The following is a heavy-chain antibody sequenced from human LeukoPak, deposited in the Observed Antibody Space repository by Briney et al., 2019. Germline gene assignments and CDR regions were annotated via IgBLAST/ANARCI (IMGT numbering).Heavy chain of an antibody. D-gene: IGHD2-21*02. J-gene: IGHJ3*02. CDR3: ARVTAYCGGDCYSVLGAFDI. V-gene: IGHV4-59*01. Sequence: KASETLSLTCTVSGGSISIYYWSWIRQPPGRGLEWIGYIYYSGSTNYNPSLKSRVTISVDTSKNQFSLKLSSVTAADTAVYYCARVTAYCGGDCYSVLGAFDIWGQGTMVTVSS. CDR2: IYYSGST. CDR1: GGSISIYY.